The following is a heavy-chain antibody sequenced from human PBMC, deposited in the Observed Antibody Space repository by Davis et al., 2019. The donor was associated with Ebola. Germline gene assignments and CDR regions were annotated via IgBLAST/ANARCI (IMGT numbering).Heavy chain of an antibody. CDR1: GFTFSSYA. J-gene: IGHJ4*02. Sequence: GGSLRLSCAASGFTFSSYAMSWVRQAPGKGLEWVAVISYDGSNKYYADSVKGRFTISRDNSKNTLYLQMNSLRAEDTAVYYCANSLLVGIDYWGQGTLVTVSS. V-gene: IGHV3-30*18. CDR2: ISYDGSNK. CDR3: ANSLLVGIDY. D-gene: IGHD1-26*01.